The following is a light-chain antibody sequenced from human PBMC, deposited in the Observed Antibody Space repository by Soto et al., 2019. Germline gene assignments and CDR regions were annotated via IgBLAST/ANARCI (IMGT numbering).Light chain of an antibody. CDR1: RSVRSN. J-gene: IGKJ1*01. V-gene: IGKV3-15*01. CDR3: QHYNNWPPWT. Sequence: EIVMTQSPATLSVSPGERFTLSFKASRSVRSNLAWYQQKPGQAPRLLISGASTRATGITDRFSGSGSGTEFTLTISSLQSEDFAVYYCQHYNNWPPWTFGQGTKVDIK. CDR2: GAS.